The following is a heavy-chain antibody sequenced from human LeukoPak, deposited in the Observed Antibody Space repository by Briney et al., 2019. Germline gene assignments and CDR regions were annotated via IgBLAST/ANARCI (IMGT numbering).Heavy chain of an antibody. V-gene: IGHV1-18*01. Sequence: ASVKVSCTASGYTFTSYGISWVRQAPGQGLEWMGWISAYNGNTNYAQKLQGRVTMTTDTSTNTAYMELRSLRSDDTAVYYCARSRQYSSGWYFFDYWGQGTLVTVSS. D-gene: IGHD6-19*01. J-gene: IGHJ4*02. CDR2: ISAYNGNT. CDR3: ARSRQYSSGWYFFDY. CDR1: GYTFTSYG.